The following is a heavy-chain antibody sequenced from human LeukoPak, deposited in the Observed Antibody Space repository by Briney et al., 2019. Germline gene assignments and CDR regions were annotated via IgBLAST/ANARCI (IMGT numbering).Heavy chain of an antibody. J-gene: IGHJ4*02. CDR2: MYTSGIT. CDR1: GGSITTYS. V-gene: IGHV4-4*07. D-gene: IGHD3-3*01. CDR3: ARSPIFGVVPFDF. Sequence: SETLSLTCTVSGGSITTYSWTWIRQPAGKGLEWIGRMYTSGITDYNPSLKSRVTMSLDTSKNQFSLKLTSVTAADTAVYYCARSPIFGVVPFDFWGQGTLVTVSS.